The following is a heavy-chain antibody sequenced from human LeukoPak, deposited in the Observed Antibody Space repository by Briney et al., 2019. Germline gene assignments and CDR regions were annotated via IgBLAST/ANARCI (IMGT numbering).Heavy chain of an antibody. CDR3: AKDKSGSYPEAFDI. V-gene: IGHV3-23*01. CDR2: ISGSGGST. D-gene: IGHD1-26*01. CDR1: GFTFSSYA. Sequence: PGRSLRLSCAASGFTFSSYAMSWVRQPPGNGLEWVLAISGSGGSTYYADSVKGRFTISRDNSKNTLYLQMNSLRAEDTAVYYCAKDKSGSYPEAFDIWGQGTMVTVSS. J-gene: IGHJ3*02.